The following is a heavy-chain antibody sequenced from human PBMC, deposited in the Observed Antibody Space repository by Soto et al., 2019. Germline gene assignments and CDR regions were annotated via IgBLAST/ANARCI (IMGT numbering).Heavy chain of an antibody. V-gene: IGHV4-39*01. D-gene: IGHD3-3*01. CDR3: ARHQPIFGMIIITVYYYGVEV. Sequence: SETLSLTCTFSVVSISSTSYYWGWVRQPPGKGLEWIGSLYYTGSAYYNPSLKSRVTISVDTSKNQFSLSLSSLTAADTAVYYCARHQPIFGMIIITVYYYGVEVWGQGTTVTVSS. J-gene: IGHJ6*01. CDR2: LYYTGSA. CDR1: VVSISSTSYY.